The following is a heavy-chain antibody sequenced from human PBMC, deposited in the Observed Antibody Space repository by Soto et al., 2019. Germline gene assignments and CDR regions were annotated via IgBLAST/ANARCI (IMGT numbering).Heavy chain of an antibody. CDR2: ISGSGGST. J-gene: IGHJ3*02. Sequence: EVQLLESGGGSVQPGGSLRLSCVASGFTFSSYAMSWVRQAPGKGLEWVSGISGSGGSTYYVDSVKGRFTISRDNSKNTLYLQMNSMRAENTAVYYCAKDFGYNYGYDAFDIWGQGTMGTVSS. V-gene: IGHV3-23*01. CDR3: AKDFGYNYGYDAFDI. D-gene: IGHD5-18*01. CDR1: GFTFSSYA.